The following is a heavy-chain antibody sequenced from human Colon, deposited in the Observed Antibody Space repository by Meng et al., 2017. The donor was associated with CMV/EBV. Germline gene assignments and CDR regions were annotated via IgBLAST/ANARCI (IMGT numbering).Heavy chain of an antibody. J-gene: IGHJ5*02. D-gene: IGHD2-2*01. CDR3: ARAGVGYCSSTSCQGVWFDP. CDR2: ISSSGSTI. CDR1: GFTFSSYW. Sequence: GESLKISCAASGFTFSSYWMSWVRQAPGKGLEWVSYISSSGSTIYYADSVKGRFTISRDNAKNSLYLQMNSLRAEDTAVYYCARAGVGYCSSTSCQGVWFDPWGQGTLVTVSS. V-gene: IGHV3-48*04.